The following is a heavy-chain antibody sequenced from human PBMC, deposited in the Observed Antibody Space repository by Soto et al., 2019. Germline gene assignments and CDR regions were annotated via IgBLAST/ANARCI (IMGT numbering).Heavy chain of an antibody. CDR3: ARDTVTTHYYYGMGV. CDR2: IYYSGST. J-gene: IGHJ6*02. D-gene: IGHD4-17*01. CDR1: GGSISSGGYY. V-gene: IGHV4-31*03. Sequence: SETLSLTCTVSGGSISSGGYYWSWIRQHPGNGLEWIGYIYYSGSTYYNPSLKSRVTISVDTSKNQFSLKLSSVTAADTAVCYCARDTVTTHYYYGMGVLGQGXTVTVS.